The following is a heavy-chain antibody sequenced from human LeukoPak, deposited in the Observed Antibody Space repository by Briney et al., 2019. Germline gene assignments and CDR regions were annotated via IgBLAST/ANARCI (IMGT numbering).Heavy chain of an antibody. CDR3: ARGVNKGYYYDSSGYYSKPTFDY. D-gene: IGHD3-22*01. J-gene: IGHJ4*02. CDR2: INHSGST. V-gene: IGHV4-34*01. CDR1: GGSFSGYY. Sequence: SETLSLTCAAYGGSFSGYYWSWIRQPPGKGLEWIGEINHSGSTNYNPSLKSRVTISVDTSKNQFSLKLSSVTAADTAVYYCARGVNKGYYYDSSGYYSKPTFDYWGQGTLVTVSS.